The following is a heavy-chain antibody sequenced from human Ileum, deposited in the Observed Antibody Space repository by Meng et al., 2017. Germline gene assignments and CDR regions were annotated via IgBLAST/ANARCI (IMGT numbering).Heavy chain of an antibody. CDR3: VRHGGKYFDS. CDR1: GGSISSSFY. D-gene: IGHD2-15*01. CDR2: IYLAGSP. Sequence: QGPLRGSGPGRVEPSGTLSLPCPGPGGSISSSFYLSWVRQSPGKGLEWIGQIYLAGSPNYNPSLESRVTISVDKSKNQFSLGLTSVTAADTAIFYCVRHGGKYFDSWGQGTLVTVSS. V-gene: IGHV4-4*02. J-gene: IGHJ4*02.